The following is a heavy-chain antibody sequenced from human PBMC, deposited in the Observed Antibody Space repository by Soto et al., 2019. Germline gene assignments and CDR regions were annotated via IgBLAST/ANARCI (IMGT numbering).Heavy chain of an antibody. J-gene: IGHJ3*02. Sequence: PGGSLRLSCAASGFTFSNYAMSWVRQAPGKGLEWVSGISGSGGSTCYADSVKGRFTISRDNAKNSLYLQMNSLRAEDTALYYCAKDIMYYGSGPTAFDIWGQGTMVTVSS. V-gene: IGHV3-23*01. D-gene: IGHD3-10*01. CDR1: GFTFSNYA. CDR3: AKDIMYYGSGPTAFDI. CDR2: ISGSGGST.